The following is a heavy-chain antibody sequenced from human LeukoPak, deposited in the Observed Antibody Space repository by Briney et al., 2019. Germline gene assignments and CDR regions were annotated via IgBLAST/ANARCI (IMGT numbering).Heavy chain of an antibody. J-gene: IGHJ4*02. CDR1: GGSISSSNW. D-gene: IGHD2-2*01. Sequence: SETLSLTCAVSGGSISSSNWWSWVRQPPGKGLEWIGEIYHSGSTNYNPSLKSRVTISVDKSKNQFSLKLSSVTAADTAVYYCARVGEYCSSTSCYPFFDYWGQGTLVTVSS. CDR3: ARVGEYCSSTSCYPFFDY. V-gene: IGHV4-4*02. CDR2: IYHSGST.